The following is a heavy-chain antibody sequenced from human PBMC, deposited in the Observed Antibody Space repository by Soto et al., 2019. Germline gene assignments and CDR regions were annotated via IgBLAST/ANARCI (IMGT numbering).Heavy chain of an antibody. V-gene: IGHV1-69*08. Sequence: QVQLVQSGAEVKKPGSSVKVSCKASGGTFSSYTISWVRQAPGQGLEWMGRIIPILGIANYAQKLQGRVTITADKSTSTAYMELCSLRSEDTAVYYCAGDPYPHCSGSFGYFDLWGRGTPVTVSS. CDR3: AGDPYPHCSGSFGYFDL. CDR1: GGTFSSYT. D-gene: IGHD3-10*02. J-gene: IGHJ2*01. CDR2: IIPILGIA.